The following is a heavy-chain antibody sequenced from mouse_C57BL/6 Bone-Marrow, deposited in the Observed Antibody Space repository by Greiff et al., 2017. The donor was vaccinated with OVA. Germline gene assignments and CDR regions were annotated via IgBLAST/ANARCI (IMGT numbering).Heavy chain of an antibody. J-gene: IGHJ3*01. D-gene: IGHD2-5*01. Sequence: DVQLQESGPGLVKPSQSLSLTCSVTGYSITSGYYWNWIRQFPGNKLEWMGYISYDGSNNYNPSLKNRISITRDTSKNQFFLKLNSVTTEDTATYYCARDLYSNSWFAYWGQGTLVTVSA. CDR2: ISYDGSN. CDR1: GYSITSGYY. CDR3: ARDLYSNSWFAY. V-gene: IGHV3-6*01.